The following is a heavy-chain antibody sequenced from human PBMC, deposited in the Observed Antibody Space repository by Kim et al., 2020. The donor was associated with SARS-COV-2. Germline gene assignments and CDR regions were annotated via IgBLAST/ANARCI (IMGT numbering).Heavy chain of an antibody. CDR3: ARDPLKNPVPFGYYYYYVLDA. Sequence: SETLSLTCNVSGGSISSGGYYWSWIRQHPGKGLEWIGYIYYSGSTYYNPSIKSRFTISVDTSKNQFSLKLSSVTAADTAVYYCARDPLKNPVPFGYYYYYVLDAWGQGTTVTFSS. CDR2: IYYSGST. J-gene: IGHJ6*02. D-gene: IGHD3-10*01. V-gene: IGHV4-31*03. CDR1: GGSISSGGYY.